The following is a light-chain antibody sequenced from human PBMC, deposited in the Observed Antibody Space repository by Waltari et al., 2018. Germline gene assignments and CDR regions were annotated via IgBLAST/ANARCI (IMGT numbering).Light chain of an antibody. CDR2: KTS. V-gene: IGLV8-61*01. CDR3: LLYMGSGIWV. Sequence: QTVVTQEPSLSVSPGGTVTLTCALSSGSLSATSHPSWYQQSPGQTPRTLVYKTSIRSSGVPDRFSGSRLGNKASLVITGAKADDESDYYCLLYMGSGIWVFGGGTKLTVL. CDR1: SGSLSATSH. J-gene: IGLJ3*02.